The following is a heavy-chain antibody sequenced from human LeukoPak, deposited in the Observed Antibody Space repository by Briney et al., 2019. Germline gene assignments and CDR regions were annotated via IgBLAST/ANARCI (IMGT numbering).Heavy chain of an antibody. V-gene: IGHV4-34*01. Sequence: SETLSLTCAVYGGSFSGYYWSWIRQPPGRGLEWMGEINHSGSTNYNPSLKSRVTISVDTSKNQFSLKLCSVTAADTAVYYCARGHPVLRYFDWSPGGDYWGQGTLVTVSS. D-gene: IGHD3-9*01. CDR3: ARGHPVLRYFDWSPGGDY. CDR2: INHSGST. J-gene: IGHJ4*02. CDR1: GGSFSGYY.